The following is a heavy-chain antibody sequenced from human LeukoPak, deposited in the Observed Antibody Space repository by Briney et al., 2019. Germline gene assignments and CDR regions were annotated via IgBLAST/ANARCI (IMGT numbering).Heavy chain of an antibody. V-gene: IGHV3-23*01. CDR3: VKHSAPVLAAARFDY. Sequence: GGSLRLSCAASGFTFSSYAMSWVRQAPGKGLEWVSVISGSGTNTYYAGSVKGRFTISRDNSKNTLYLQMNSLRAEDTALYYCVKHSAPVLAAARFDYWGQGNLVTVSS. CDR2: ISGSGTNT. J-gene: IGHJ4*02. D-gene: IGHD2-2*01. CDR1: GFTFSSYA.